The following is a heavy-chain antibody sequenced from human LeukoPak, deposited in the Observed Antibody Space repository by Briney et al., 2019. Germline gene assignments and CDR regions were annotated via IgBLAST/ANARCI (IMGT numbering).Heavy chain of an antibody. V-gene: IGHV1-18*01. CDR3: ARLSGGSGSYYTPFDY. Sequence: ASVKVSCKASGYTFTSYGISWVRQAPGQGLEWMGWISAYNGNTNYAQKLQGRVTMTTDTSTSTAYMELRSLRSDDTAVYYCARLSGGSGSYYTPFDYWGQGTLVTVSS. CDR2: ISAYNGNT. D-gene: IGHD3-10*01. CDR1: GYTFTSYG. J-gene: IGHJ4*02.